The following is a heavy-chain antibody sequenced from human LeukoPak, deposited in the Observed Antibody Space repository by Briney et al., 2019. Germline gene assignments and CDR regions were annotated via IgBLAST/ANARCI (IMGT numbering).Heavy chain of an antibody. CDR1: GGSISSSSYY. Sequence: SETLSLTCTVSGGSISSSSYYWSWIRQPPGKGLEWIGEINHSGSTNYNPSLKSRVTISVDTSKNQFSLKLSSVTAADTAVYYCARGGYGSGIPYYFDYWGQGTLVTVSS. D-gene: IGHD3-10*01. V-gene: IGHV4-39*07. J-gene: IGHJ4*02. CDR2: INHSGST. CDR3: ARGGYGSGIPYYFDY.